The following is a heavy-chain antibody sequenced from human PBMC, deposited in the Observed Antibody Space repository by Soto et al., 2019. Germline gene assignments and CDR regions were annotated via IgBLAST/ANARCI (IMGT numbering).Heavy chain of an antibody. D-gene: IGHD1-1*01. J-gene: IGHJ6*02. CDR2: VNGGTGQA. V-gene: IGHV1-3*01. CDR3: ARGKGMEENYYYYGLDI. Sequence: ASVKVSCKASGYTFSTHAMHWVRQAPGQSLEWMGWVNGGTGQAKHSHRFQDRVTITRDTSASTAYMELSSLRSEDTAVYYCARGKGMEENYYYYGLDIWGQGTTVTVSS. CDR1: GYTFSTHA.